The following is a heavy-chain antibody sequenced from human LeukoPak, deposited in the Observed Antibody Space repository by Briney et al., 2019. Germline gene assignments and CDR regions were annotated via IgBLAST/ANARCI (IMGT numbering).Heavy chain of an antibody. Sequence: QPGGSLRLSCAASGFSFSSYEMNWVRQAPGKGLEWVSYISASGSTIYYADSVKGRFTFSRDNSKNLLYLQMNSLRAEDTAVYYCARGQWLVRGVYFDYWGQGILVSVSS. J-gene: IGHJ4*02. CDR2: ISASGSTI. V-gene: IGHV3-48*03. CDR3: ARGQWLVRGVYFDY. D-gene: IGHD6-19*01. CDR1: GFSFSSYE.